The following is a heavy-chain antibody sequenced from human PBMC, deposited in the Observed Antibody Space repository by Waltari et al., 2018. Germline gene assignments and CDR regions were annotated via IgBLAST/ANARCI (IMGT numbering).Heavy chain of an antibody. CDR3: ATLEYSPYSGYDYYYMDV. D-gene: IGHD5-12*01. CDR1: GGTFSSYA. J-gene: IGHJ6*03. Sequence: QVQLVQSGAEVKKPGSSVKVSCKASGGTFSSYAISWVRQAPGQGLEWMGRIIPIFGTANYAQKFQGRVTITADKSTSTAYMELSSLRSEDTAVYYCATLEYSPYSGYDYYYMDVWGKGTTVTVSS. CDR2: IIPIFGTA. V-gene: IGHV1-69*13.